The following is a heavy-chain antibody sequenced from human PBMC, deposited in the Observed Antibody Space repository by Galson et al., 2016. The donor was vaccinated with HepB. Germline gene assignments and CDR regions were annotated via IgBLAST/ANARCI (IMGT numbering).Heavy chain of an antibody. Sequence: SLRLSCAASGFTFRNYAMSWVRQAPGKGLEWVSVISGSGGTTYHADPVKGRFTISRENAKNSLYLQMNSLRAEDTAIYYCARAYYDFVYGMDVWGQGTTVTVSS. CDR2: ISGSGGTT. CDR3: ARAYYDFVYGMDV. CDR1: GFTFRNYA. D-gene: IGHD3-3*01. V-gene: IGHV3-23*01. J-gene: IGHJ6*02.